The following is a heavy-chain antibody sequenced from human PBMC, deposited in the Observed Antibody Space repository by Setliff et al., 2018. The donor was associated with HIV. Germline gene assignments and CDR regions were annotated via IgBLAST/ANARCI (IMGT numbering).Heavy chain of an antibody. CDR2: LYHSGST. V-gene: IGHV4-38-2*01. J-gene: IGHJ4*02. Sequence: SETLSLTCAVSGYSISSDYYWGWIRQPPGKGLEWIGSLYHSGSTYYNPSLKSRVTISVDTSNNQVSLKLNSVTAADTAVYYCARAPITIFGVIIIPVYFDYWGQGTLVTVSS. CDR3: ARAPITIFGVIIIPVYFDY. CDR1: GYSISSDYY. D-gene: IGHD3-3*01.